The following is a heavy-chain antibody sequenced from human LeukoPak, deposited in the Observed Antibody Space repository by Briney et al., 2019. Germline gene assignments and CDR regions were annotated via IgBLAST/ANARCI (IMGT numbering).Heavy chain of an antibody. Sequence: PSETLFLTCTVSGGSISSYYWSWIRQPAGKGLEWIGRIYTSGSTNYNPSLKSRVTMSVDTSKNQFSLKLSSVTAADTAVYYCARRRRDGDYDYFDYWGQGTLVTVSS. J-gene: IGHJ4*02. CDR3: ARRRRDGDYDYFDY. CDR2: IYTSGST. V-gene: IGHV4-4*07. D-gene: IGHD4-17*01. CDR1: GGSISSYY.